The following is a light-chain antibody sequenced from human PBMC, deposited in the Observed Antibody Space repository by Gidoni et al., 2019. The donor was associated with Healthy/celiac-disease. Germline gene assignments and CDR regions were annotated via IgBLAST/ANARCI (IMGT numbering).Light chain of an antibody. CDR1: QSLLHSNGYNY. CDR3: LQALQTPLT. Sequence: DIVMTQSPLSLRVTPGEPAHISRMSSQSLLHSNGYNYLDWYLQKPGQSPQLLIYLGSNRASGVPDRFSGSVSGTDFTLKISRVEAEDVGFYYCLQALQTPLTFGGGTKVEIK. CDR2: LGS. J-gene: IGKJ4*01. V-gene: IGKV2-28*01.